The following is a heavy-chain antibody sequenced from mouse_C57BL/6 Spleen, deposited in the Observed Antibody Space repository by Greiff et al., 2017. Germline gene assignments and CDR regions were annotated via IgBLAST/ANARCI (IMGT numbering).Heavy chain of an antibody. Sequence: QVQLQQPGTELVKPGASVKLSCKASGYTFTSYWMHWVKQRPGQGLEWIGHINPSNGGTNYTAKFQSTATLTVDKYSSTAYMQRSSLTSEDYAVYYCGRGERSSLDYWGQGTLVTVSA. V-gene: IGHV1-53*01. J-gene: IGHJ3*01. CDR2: INPSNGGT. CDR1: GYTFTSYW. CDR3: GRGERSSLDY.